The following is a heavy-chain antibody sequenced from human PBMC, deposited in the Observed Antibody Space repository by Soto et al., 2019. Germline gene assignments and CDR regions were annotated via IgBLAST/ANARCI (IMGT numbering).Heavy chain of an antibody. Sequence: EVQLVESGGGLVQPGGSLRLSCAASGFTVSSNYMSWVRQAPGKGLEWVSVIYSGGSTYYADSVKGRFTISRDNSKNTLYLQMNSLRAEDTAVYYCARDRLRLGELSLGSDYWGQGTLVTVSS. V-gene: IGHV3-66*01. CDR2: IYSGGST. CDR1: GFTVSSNY. J-gene: IGHJ4*02. D-gene: IGHD3-16*02. CDR3: ARDRLRLGELSLGSDY.